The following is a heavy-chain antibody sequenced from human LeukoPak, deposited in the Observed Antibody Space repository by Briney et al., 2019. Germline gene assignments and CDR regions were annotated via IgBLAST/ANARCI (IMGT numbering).Heavy chain of an antibody. D-gene: IGHD6-19*01. CDR3: VSSSGWYGR. V-gene: IGHV3-64D*06. J-gene: IGHJ5*02. CDR1: GFTFSSYA. CDR2: ISSNGGST. Sequence: GGSLRLSCSASGFTFSSYAMHWFGQAPGKGLEYVSAISSNGGSTYYADSVKGRFTISRDNSKNTLYLQMSSLKTEDTAVYYCVSSSGWYGRWGQGTLVTVSS.